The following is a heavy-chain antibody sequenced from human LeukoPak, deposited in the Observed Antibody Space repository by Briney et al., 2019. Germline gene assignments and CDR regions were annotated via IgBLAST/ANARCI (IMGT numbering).Heavy chain of an antibody. CDR3: ARHQLPDLYYYYNGMDV. J-gene: IGHJ6*04. CDR1: GGSISSYY. D-gene: IGHD2-2*01. CDR2: IYYSGST. Sequence: SETLSLTCTVSGGSISSYYWSWIRQPPGKGLEWIGYIYYSGSTNYNPSLKSRVTISVDTSKNQFSLKLSSVTAAGTAVYYCARHQLPDLYYYYNGMDVWGKGTTVTVSS. V-gene: IGHV4-59*01.